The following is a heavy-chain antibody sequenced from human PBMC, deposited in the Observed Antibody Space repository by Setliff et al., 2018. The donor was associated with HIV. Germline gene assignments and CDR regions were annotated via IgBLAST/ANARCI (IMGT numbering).Heavy chain of an antibody. CDR3: ARDTLRQCFGVNCWGAFDM. V-gene: IGHV3-23*01. J-gene: IGHJ3*02. CDR2: ISGSGVNS. CDR1: GFTFSNYV. Sequence: GGSLRLSCAASGFTFSNYVINWVRQAPGKGLEWISGISGSGVNSYYADSVKGRFTISRDNSKNTVYLQMNSLRAEDTAVYYCARDTLRQCFGVNCWGAFDMWGQGTMVTVSS. D-gene: IGHD2-15*01.